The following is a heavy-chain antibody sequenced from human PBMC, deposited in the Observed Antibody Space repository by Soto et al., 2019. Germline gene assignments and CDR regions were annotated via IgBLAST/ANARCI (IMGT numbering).Heavy chain of an antibody. CDR1: AGFTFSDHY. CDR3: ARSIERSFDI. V-gene: IGHV3-72*01. Sequence: GGSLRLSCVASAGFTFSDHYMDWVRQAPGKGLEWVGRSRNKADSYTTEYAASVKGRFTISRDDSKNSLSLQMNSLRGEDTAMYYCARSIERSFDIWGRGAMVTVS. CDR2: SRNKADSYTT. J-gene: IGHJ3*02.